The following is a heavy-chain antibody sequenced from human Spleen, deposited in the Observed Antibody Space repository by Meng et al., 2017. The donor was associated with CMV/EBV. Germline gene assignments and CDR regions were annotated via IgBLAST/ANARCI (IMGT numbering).Heavy chain of an antibody. D-gene: IGHD2-21*01. J-gene: IGHJ4*02. CDR3: SRDHPHSPTYYFDY. Sequence: ASVKVSCKGSGYTFGSYGISWVQQAPGQGLEWMGWISAFSGNTEYAQNVQDRVTMTTDTTTRTAYMELRSLRSDDTAIYYCSRDHPHSPTYYFDYWGQGTLVTVSS. CDR2: ISAFSGNT. V-gene: IGHV1-18*01. CDR1: GYTFGSYG.